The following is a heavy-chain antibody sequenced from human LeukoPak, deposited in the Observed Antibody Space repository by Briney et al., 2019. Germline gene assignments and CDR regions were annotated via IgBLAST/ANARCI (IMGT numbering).Heavy chain of an antibody. V-gene: IGHV4-59*01. D-gene: IGHD3-16*01. CDR2: IYYSGST. CDR1: GASISTYY. Sequence: PSETLSLTCTVSGASISTYYWSWIRQPPGKGLEWIGYIYYSGSTDYNPSLKSRVTISVDTSKNQFSLKLSSVTAADTAVYYCARDSQGGNYYGMDVWGQGTTVTVSS. J-gene: IGHJ6*02. CDR3: ARDSQGGNYYGMDV.